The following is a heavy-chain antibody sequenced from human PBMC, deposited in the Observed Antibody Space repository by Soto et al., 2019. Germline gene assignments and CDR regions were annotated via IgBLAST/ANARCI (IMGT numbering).Heavy chain of an antibody. J-gene: IGHJ3*02. Sequence: XATLALTCTVSGGCVSSYYWSWIRQPPGKGLEWIGYIYYSGSTNYNPSLKSRVTISVDTSKNQFSLKLSSVTAANTAVYYRARGRRAYDAFDIWAQRTMVTVSS. CDR2: IYYSGST. CDR3: ARGRRAYDAFDI. V-gene: IGHV4-59*02. CDR1: GGCVSSYY.